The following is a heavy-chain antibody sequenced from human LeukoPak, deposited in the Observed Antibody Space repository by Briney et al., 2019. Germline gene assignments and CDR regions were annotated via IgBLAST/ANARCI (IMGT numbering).Heavy chain of an antibody. V-gene: IGHV3-30-3*01. J-gene: IGHJ3*02. CDR3: ARKCSSTSCYYAFDI. CDR1: GFTFSSYA. D-gene: IGHD2-2*01. Sequence: GGSLRLSCAASGFTFSSYAMHWVRQAPGKGLEWVAVISYDGSNKYYADSVKGRFTISRDNAKNSLYLQMNSLRAEDTAVYYCARKCSSTSCYYAFDIWGQGTMVTVSS. CDR2: ISYDGSNK.